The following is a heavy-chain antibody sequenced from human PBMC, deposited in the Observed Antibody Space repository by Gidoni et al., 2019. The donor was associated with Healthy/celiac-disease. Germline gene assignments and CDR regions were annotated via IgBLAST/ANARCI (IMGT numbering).Heavy chain of an antibody. CDR1: GGTFSSYA. Sequence: QVQLVQSGAAVKKPGSSVKVSCKASGGTFSSYAISWVRQAPGQGPEWMGGGIPIFGTGSYAQKVQGRGTSAADGSASTAYMELSSLRSEDTAVYYCAGGGGYSTAWYYYYGMDVWGQGTTVTVSS. D-gene: IGHD6-13*01. CDR2: GIPIFGTG. V-gene: IGHV1-69*01. J-gene: IGHJ6*02. CDR3: AGGGGYSTAWYYYYGMDV.